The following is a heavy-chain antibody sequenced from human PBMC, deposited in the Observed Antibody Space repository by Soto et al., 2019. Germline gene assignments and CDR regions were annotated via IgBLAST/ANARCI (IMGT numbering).Heavy chain of an antibody. D-gene: IGHD5-12*01. CDR1: GFTFSSYG. CDR2: ISYDGSNK. J-gene: IGHJ6*02. V-gene: IGHV3-30*18. CDR3: AKDLFLSAEYSGYEDYYYYGMDV. Sequence: GGSLRLSCAASGFTFSSYGMHWVRQAPGKGLEWVAVISYDGSNKYYADSVKGRFTISRDNSKNTLYLQMNSLRAEDTAVYYCAKDLFLSAEYSGYEDYYYYGMDVWGQGTTVTVSS.